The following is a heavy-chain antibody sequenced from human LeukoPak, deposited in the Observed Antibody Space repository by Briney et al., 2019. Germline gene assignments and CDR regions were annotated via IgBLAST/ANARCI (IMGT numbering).Heavy chain of an antibody. D-gene: IGHD1-26*01. J-gene: IGHJ4*02. CDR3: VPSANYYYFDY. Sequence: ASVKVSCKASGCTFTNYYMHWVRQGPGLGFEWMGWINPKSGGTSYPQKFQGRLTMTRDTSISTAYMELSRLGSDDTAVYYCVPSANYYYFDYWSQGTLVTVSS. CDR1: GCTFTNYY. V-gene: IGHV1-2*02. CDR2: INPKSGGT.